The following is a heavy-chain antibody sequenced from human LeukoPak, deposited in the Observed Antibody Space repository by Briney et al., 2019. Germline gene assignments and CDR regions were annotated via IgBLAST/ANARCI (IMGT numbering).Heavy chain of an antibody. CDR2: IYPGDSDT. V-gene: IGHV5-51*01. D-gene: IGHD3-22*01. J-gene: IGHJ3*02. Sequence: GETLKISCKGSGYSFTSYWIGWVRQMPGKGLEWMGIIYPGDSDTRYSPSFQGQVTISADKSISTAYLQWGSLKASDTAMYYCARDGAYDSSGNDAFDIWGQGTMVTVSS. CDR1: GYSFTSYW. CDR3: ARDGAYDSSGNDAFDI.